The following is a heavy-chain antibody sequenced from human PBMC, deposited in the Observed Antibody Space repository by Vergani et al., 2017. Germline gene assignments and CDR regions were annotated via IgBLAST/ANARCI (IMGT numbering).Heavy chain of an antibody. V-gene: IGHV4-39*01. CDR2: IYHSGGA. Sequence: QLHLQESGPGLVKPSETLSLTCTVSGGSITSSRYYWGWIRQPPGKVLEWIGNIYHSGGAYYNPSLKGRVTISVDTSKNQFSREVSSVTAADTAIYFCALTESFILRFFRWSLWGQGTLVTVSS. J-gene: IGHJ4*02. D-gene: IGHD3-3*01. CDR1: GGSITSSRYY. CDR3: ALTESFILRFFRWSL.